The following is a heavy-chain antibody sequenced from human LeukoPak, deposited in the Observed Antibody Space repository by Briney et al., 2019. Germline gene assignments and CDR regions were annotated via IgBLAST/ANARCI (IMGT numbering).Heavy chain of an antibody. CDR3: ASQFWWAAVAGTTLDY. D-gene: IGHD6-19*01. CDR1: GFTFSSYC. J-gene: IGHJ4*02. CDR2: IKEDGSEK. V-gene: IGHV3-7*03. Sequence: PTGGSLRLSCTASGFTFSSYCMSWVRQAPGGGLEWVANIKEDGSEKYYVDSVKGRFTISRDNAKISLYLQMNSLRAEDTAVYYCASQFWWAAVAGTTLDYWGQGTLVTVSS.